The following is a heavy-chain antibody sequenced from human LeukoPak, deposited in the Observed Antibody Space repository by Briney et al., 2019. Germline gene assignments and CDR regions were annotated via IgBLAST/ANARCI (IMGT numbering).Heavy chain of an antibody. D-gene: IGHD3-10*01. CDR3: AKDAFGELLFVDY. CDR1: GFTFDNYG. J-gene: IGHJ4*02. V-gene: IGHV3-20*04. CDR2: ISGSGGST. Sequence: GGSLRLSCAASGFTFDNYGMSWVRQAPGKGLEWVSAISGSGGSTYYADSVKGRFTISRDNAKNSLYLQMNSLRAEDTALYYCAKDAFGELLFVDYWGQGTLVTVSS.